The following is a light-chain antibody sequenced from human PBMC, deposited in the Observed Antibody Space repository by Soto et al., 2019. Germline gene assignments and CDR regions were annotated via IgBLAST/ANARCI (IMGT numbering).Light chain of an antibody. CDR1: QSVSSTY. V-gene: IGKV3-20*01. CDR2: GPS. Sequence: EIVLTQSPGTLSLSPGERATLSCRASQSVSSTYLAWYQQKPGQAPRLLISGPSIRATGIPDRFSGSGSGTDFTLIVSRLEPEDFAVYYCQQYGRSSTFGEGTKEEIK. J-gene: IGKJ1*01. CDR3: QQYGRSST.